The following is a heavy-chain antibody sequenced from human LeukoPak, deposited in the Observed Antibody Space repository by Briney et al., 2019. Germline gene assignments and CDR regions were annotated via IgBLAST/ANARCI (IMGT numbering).Heavy chain of an antibody. J-gene: IGHJ4*02. Sequence: PGGSLRLSCAASGFNFNIYKMHWVRQTPGKWLEWVSEISSDGSTKDYADSVKGRFIISRDNSKNTLYLQMNSLRADDTAVYFCATLWGLWFGESFDYWGQGTLVTVSS. D-gene: IGHD3-10*01. CDR2: ISSDGSTK. CDR3: ATLWGLWFGESFDY. CDR1: GFNFNIYK. V-gene: IGHV3-30-3*01.